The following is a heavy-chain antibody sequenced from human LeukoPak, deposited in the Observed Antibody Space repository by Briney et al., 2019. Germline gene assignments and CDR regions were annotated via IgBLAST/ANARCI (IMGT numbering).Heavy chain of an antibody. D-gene: IGHD3-3*01. CDR1: GXTFSDYY. J-gene: IGHJ3*02. V-gene: IGHV3-11*01. CDR2: ISSSGSTI. Sequence: LRPSXAASGXTFSDYYMSWVRQAPGKGLEWVSYISSSGSTIYYADSVKGRFTISRDNAKNSLYLQMNSLRAEDTAVYYCARGWRAPGFAFDIWGQGTMVTVSS. CDR3: ARGWRAPGFAFDI.